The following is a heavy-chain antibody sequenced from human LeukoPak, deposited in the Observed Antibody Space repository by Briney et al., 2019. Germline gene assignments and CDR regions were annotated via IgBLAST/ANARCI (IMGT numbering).Heavy chain of an antibody. CDR3: VKVMTTDY. Sequence: GGSLRLSCAASGFSFSGHWMHWVRQAPGKGLEYVSAISSNGGSTYYADSVKGRFTISRDNSKNTLYLQMSSLRAEDTAVYYCVKVMTTDYWGQGTLVTVSS. CDR2: ISSNGGST. D-gene: IGHD4-17*01. V-gene: IGHV3-64D*06. CDR1: GFSFSGHW. J-gene: IGHJ4*02.